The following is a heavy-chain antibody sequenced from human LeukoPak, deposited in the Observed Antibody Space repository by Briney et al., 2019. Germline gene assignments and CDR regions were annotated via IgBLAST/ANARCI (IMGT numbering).Heavy chain of an antibody. V-gene: IGHV1-69*01. J-gene: IGHJ4*02. D-gene: IGHD1-26*01. CDR3: ARDRAVGATTRFDY. Sequence: SVKVSCKASGGTFISYAISWVRPAPGQGLEWMGGIIPIFGTANYAQKFQGRVTITADESTSTAHMELSSLRSEDTAVYYCARDRAVGATTRFDYWGQGTLVTVSS. CDR1: GGTFISYA. CDR2: IIPIFGTA.